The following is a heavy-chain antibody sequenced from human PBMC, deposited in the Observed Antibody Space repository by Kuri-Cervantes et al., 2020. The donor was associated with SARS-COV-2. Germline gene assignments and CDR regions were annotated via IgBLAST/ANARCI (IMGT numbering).Heavy chain of an antibody. J-gene: IGHJ4*02. D-gene: IGHD6-13*01. V-gene: IGHV1-18*01. CDR2: ISAYNGNT. Sequence: ASVKVSCKASGYTFTSYGISWVRQAPGQGLEWMGWISAYNGNTNYAQKFQGRVTMTRDTSTSTVYMELSSLRSEDTAVYYCARDSEGSSWPNYYFDYWGQGTLVTVSS. CDR3: ARDSEGSSWPNYYFDY. CDR1: GYTFTSYG.